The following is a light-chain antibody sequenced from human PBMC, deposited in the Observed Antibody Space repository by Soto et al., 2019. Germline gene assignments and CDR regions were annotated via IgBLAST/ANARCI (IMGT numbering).Light chain of an antibody. V-gene: IGKV1-12*01. Sequence: DIQMTQSPSSVSASVGDRVTITCRASQGISIWLAWYQQKPGKAPNLLIYAASNLRSGVPSRFSGSGSGAYFTLTINNLQPEDFATYYCQQTNTFPPAVGGGTKVEIK. J-gene: IGKJ4*01. CDR1: QGISIW. CDR3: QQTNTFPPA. CDR2: AAS.